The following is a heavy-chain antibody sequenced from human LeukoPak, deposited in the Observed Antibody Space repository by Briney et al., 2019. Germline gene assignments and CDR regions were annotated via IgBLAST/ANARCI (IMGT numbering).Heavy chain of an antibody. V-gene: IGHV3-11*04. Sequence: GGSLRLSCAASGFTFSDYYMSWIRQAPGKGLEGVSYISSSGSTIYYADSVKGRFTISRDNAKNSLYLQMNSLRAEDTAVYYCARDDLSANPDYWGQGTLVTVSS. CDR2: ISSSGSTI. CDR3: ARDDLSANPDY. J-gene: IGHJ4*02. D-gene: IGHD4/OR15-4a*01. CDR1: GFTFSDYY.